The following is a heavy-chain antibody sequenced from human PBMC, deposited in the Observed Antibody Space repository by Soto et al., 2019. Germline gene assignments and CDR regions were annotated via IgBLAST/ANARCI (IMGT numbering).Heavy chain of an antibody. Sequence: EVQLVETGGGLIQPGGSLRLSCAASGFTVSSNYMSWVRQAPGKGLEWVSVIYSGGSTYYADSVKGRFTISRDNSKNPLYLQMNSLRAEDTAVYYCARGGDTGYCSSTSCNAFDIWGQGTMVTVSS. CDR1: GFTVSSNY. CDR2: IYSGGST. V-gene: IGHV3-53*02. D-gene: IGHD2-2*01. J-gene: IGHJ3*02. CDR3: ARGGDTGYCSSTSCNAFDI.